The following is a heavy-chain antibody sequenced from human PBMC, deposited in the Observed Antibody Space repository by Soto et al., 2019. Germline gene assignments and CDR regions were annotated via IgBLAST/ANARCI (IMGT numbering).Heavy chain of an antibody. CDR1: GGSISSGGYY. V-gene: IGHV4-31*03. J-gene: IGHJ4*02. Sequence: PSETLSLTCTVSGGSISSGGYYWSWIRQHPGKGLEWTGYIYYSGSTYYNPSLKSRVTISVDTSKNQFSLKLSSVTAADTAVYYCARVRGGGHFDDWGKGTLFTVSS. CDR2: IYYSGST. D-gene: IGHD1-26*01. CDR3: ARVRGGGHFDD.